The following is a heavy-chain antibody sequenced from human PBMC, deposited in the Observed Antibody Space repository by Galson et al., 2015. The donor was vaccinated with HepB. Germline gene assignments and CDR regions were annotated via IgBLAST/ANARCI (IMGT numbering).Heavy chain of an antibody. CDR2: IIPIFGTA. J-gene: IGHJ3*02. CDR3: ARGARYYYDSSGYYADAFDI. V-gene: IGHV1-69*13. CDR1: GGTFSSYA. D-gene: IGHD3-22*01. Sequence: SVKVSCKASGGTFSSYAISWVRQAPGQGLEWMGGIIPIFGTANYAQKFQGRVTITADESTSTAYMELSSLRSEDTAVYYCARGARYYYDSSGYYADAFDIWGQGTMVTVSS.